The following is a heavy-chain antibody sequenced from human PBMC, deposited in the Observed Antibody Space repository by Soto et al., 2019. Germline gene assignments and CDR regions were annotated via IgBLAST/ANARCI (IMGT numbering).Heavy chain of an antibody. CDR1: GGSISSYY. CDR3: ARRVQLYLGLDP. Sequence: QVQLLQSGPGLVKPSETLSLTCTVSGGSISSYYWTWIRQPPGKGLEWIGYVYNSGITNYNPSLKSRVTMSVDTSKNQFSLKLSSVTAADTAVYYCARRVQLYLGLDPWGQGTLVTVSS. V-gene: IGHV4-59*01. D-gene: IGHD1-1*01. CDR2: VYNSGIT. J-gene: IGHJ5*02.